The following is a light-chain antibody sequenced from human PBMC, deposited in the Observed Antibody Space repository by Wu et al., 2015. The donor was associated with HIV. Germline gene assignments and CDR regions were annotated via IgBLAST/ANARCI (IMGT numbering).Light chain of an antibody. V-gene: IGKV1-5*03. CDR1: QNIVNW. CDR2: KAS. J-gene: IGKJ1*01. CDR3: QRYDSYRT. Sequence: DIHMTQSPSTLSASVGDRVTITCRASQNIVNWLAWYQQKPGKAPKLLIYKASTLASGVPSRFSGSGSGTEFTLTISSLQPDDFATYYCQRYDSYRTFGQGTKVKI.